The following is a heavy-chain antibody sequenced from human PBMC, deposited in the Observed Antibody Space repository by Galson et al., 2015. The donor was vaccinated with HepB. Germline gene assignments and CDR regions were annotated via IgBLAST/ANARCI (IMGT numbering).Heavy chain of an antibody. D-gene: IGHD3-22*01. Sequence: QSGAEVKKPGESLRISCKGSGYSFTSYWISWVRQMPGKGLEWMGRIDPSDSYTNYSPSFQGHVTISADKSISTAYLQWSSLKASDTAMYYCARRPIVVVTIDAFDIWGQGTMVTVSS. J-gene: IGHJ3*02. CDR2: IDPSDSYT. CDR3: ARRPIVVVTIDAFDI. V-gene: IGHV5-10-1*01. CDR1: GYSFTSYW.